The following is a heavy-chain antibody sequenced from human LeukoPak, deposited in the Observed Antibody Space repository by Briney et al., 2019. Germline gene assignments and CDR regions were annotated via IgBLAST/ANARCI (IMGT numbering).Heavy chain of an antibody. J-gene: IGHJ3*02. V-gene: IGHV4-59*12. D-gene: IGHD3-9*01. Sequence: SETLSLTCTVSGGSISSYYWSWIRQPPGKGLEWIGYICYSGSTNYNPSLKSRVTISVDTSKNQFSLKLSSVTAADTAVYYCARRRLRYFDWSAGTAFDIWGQGTMVTVSS. CDR3: ARRRLRYFDWSAGTAFDI. CDR1: GGSISSYY. CDR2: ICYSGST.